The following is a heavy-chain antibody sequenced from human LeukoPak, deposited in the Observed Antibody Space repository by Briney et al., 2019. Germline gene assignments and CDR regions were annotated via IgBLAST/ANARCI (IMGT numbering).Heavy chain of an antibody. CDR3: ARDLYCSGGSCSFNWFDP. D-gene: IGHD2-15*01. CDR1: GGTFSSYA. V-gene: IGHV1-69*01. CDR2: IIPIFGTA. Sequence: ASVKVSCKTSGGTFSSYAISWVRQAPGQGLEWMGGIIPIFGTANYAQKFQGRVTITADESTSTAYMELSSLRPEDTAVYYCARDLYCSGGSCSFNWFDPWGQGTLVTVSS. J-gene: IGHJ5*02.